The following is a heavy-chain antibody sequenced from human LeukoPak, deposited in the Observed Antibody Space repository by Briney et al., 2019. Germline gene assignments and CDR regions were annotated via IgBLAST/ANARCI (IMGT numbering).Heavy chain of an antibody. CDR3: TRSIVD. V-gene: IGHV3-7*05. CDR1: GFSFSGHW. D-gene: IGHD2-21*01. J-gene: IGHJ4*02. Sequence: GGSLRLSCEASGFSFSGHWMDWVRQAPGKGLEWVANIKNDGSEKYFVDSVKGRFTISRDNAKGSLYLEMNSLRAEDTAIYYCTRSIVDWGQGILVTVSS. CDR2: IKNDGSEK.